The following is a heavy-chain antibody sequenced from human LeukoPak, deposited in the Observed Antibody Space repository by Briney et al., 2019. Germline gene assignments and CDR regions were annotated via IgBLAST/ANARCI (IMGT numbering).Heavy chain of an antibody. CDR1: GFIFSNYA. J-gene: IGHJ4*01. Sequence: PGASLRLSCAASGFIFSNYAMSWVRQAPGKGLEWVSAIGGLVGGTYYADSVKGRFTVSRDDPKNTLYLQMNTLRVEDTAVYYCAKWGDYDILTGYYDSDYWGHGTLVTVSS. V-gene: IGHV3-23*01. D-gene: IGHD3-9*01. CDR2: IGGLVGGT. CDR3: AKWGDYDILTGYYDSDY.